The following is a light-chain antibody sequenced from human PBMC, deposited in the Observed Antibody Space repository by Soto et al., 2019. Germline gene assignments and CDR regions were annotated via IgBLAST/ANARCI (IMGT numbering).Light chain of an antibody. J-gene: IGKJ1*01. V-gene: IGKV1-39*01. CDR2: AAS. Sequence: EIQVTQPPSSLSASVGDRVTITFRASQSISSYLNWYQQKPGKAPKLLIYAASSLQSGVPSRFSGSVSGTDFTLTISSLQPEDFATYYCQEYNNYWTFGQGTKV. CDR3: QEYNNYWT. CDR1: QSISSY.